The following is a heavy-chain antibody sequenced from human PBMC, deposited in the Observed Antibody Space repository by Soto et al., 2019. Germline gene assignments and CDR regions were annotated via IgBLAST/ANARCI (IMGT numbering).Heavy chain of an antibody. CDR3: AKNDDILTSYFDY. CDR2: ISGSGGST. Sequence: GGSLSLSCAASGFTFSSYAMSWVRQAPGKGLEWVSAISGSGGSTYYADSVKGRFTISRDNSKNTLYLQMNSLRAEDTAVYYCAKNDDILTSYFDYWGQGTLVTVSS. CDR1: GFTFSSYA. J-gene: IGHJ4*02. D-gene: IGHD3-9*01. V-gene: IGHV3-23*01.